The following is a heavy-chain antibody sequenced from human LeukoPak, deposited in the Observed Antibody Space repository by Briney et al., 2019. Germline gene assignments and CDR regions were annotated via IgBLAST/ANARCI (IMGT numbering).Heavy chain of an antibody. J-gene: IGHJ3*02. CDR3: ARDRRAYYETSGHDALDI. CDR1: GFTFSNYA. CDR2: ISYDGSSK. D-gene: IGHD3-22*01. Sequence: PGGSLRLSCAASGFTFSNYALHWVRQAPGKGLEWVAVISYDGSSKYYADSVKGRFTVSRDNSKNTLYLQMNSLRPEDTAVYFCARDRRAYYETSGHDALDIWGQGTMVTVSS. V-gene: IGHV3-30*04.